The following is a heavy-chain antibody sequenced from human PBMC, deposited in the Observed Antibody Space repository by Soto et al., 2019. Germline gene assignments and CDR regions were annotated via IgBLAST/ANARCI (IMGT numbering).Heavy chain of an antibody. J-gene: IGHJ4*02. CDR1: GGTFSRHI. V-gene: IGHV1-69*08. Sequence: QVQLVQSGTEVKKPGSSVKVSCKASGGTFSRHIISWVRQAPGQGIEWMGRFIPIYGTANYAQKFQGRVTITADKSTTAAYMELSSLRSEDTAVYYCARDLDCSSSSFQSDYWGQGTLVTVSS. CDR2: FIPIYGTA. CDR3: ARDLDCSSSSFQSDY. D-gene: IGHD2-2*01.